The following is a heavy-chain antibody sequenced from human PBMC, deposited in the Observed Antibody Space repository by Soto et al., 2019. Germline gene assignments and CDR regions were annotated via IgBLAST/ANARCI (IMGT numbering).Heavy chain of an antibody. D-gene: IGHD2-15*01. CDR2: IIPIFGTA. Sequence: QVQLVQSGAEVKKPGSSVKVSCRASGGTFSSYAISWVRQAHGPGLEWMGGIIPIFGTANYAQKFQGRVTITADESTSTAYMELSSLRSEDTAVYYCARHPGGRGYYYGMDVWGQGTTVTVSS. CDR1: GGTFSSYA. V-gene: IGHV1-69*12. CDR3: ARHPGGRGYYYGMDV. J-gene: IGHJ6*02.